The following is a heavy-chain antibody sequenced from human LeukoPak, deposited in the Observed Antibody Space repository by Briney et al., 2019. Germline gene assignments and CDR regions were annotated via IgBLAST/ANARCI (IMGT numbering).Heavy chain of an antibody. D-gene: IGHD2-15*01. Sequence: SETLSLTCTVSGLSISANSWSWIRQPPGNGLEWIGYIYNSVTTNYNPSLTSRVTISVDTFKNQLSLKLSSATAADTAVYYCARDRRSGEDSNFWGQGTLVTVSS. CDR3: ARDRRSGEDSNF. CDR1: GLSISANS. CDR2: IYNSVTT. J-gene: IGHJ4*02. V-gene: IGHV4-59*13.